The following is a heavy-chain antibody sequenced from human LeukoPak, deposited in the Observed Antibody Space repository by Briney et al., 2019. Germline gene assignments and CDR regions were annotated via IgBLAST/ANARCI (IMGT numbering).Heavy chain of an antibody. CDR1: GFTFSSYA. CDR3: AREPTYYDILTGYYSYYYYGMVG. CDR2: ISYDGSNK. Sequence: RGSLRLSCAASGFTFSSYAMHWVRQAPGKGLEWVAVISYDGSNKYYADSVKGRFTISRDNSKNTLYLQMNSLRAEDTAVYYCAREPTYYDILTGYYSYYYYGMVGSVAGTTVTVSS. V-gene: IGHV3-30-3*01. J-gene: IGHJ6*01. D-gene: IGHD3-9*01.